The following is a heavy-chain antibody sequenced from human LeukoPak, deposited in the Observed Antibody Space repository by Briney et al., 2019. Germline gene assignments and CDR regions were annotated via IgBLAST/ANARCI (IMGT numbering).Heavy chain of an antibody. V-gene: IGHV3-21*01. J-gene: IGHJ4*02. Sequence: GGSLRLSCAASGFTLRSYGMNWVRQAPGKGPEWVSYISTSSYYIYYADSVKGRFTISRDDAKNSLYLQMHSLRAEDTAVYYCARDASGSSTGLIDSWGQGTLVTVSS. CDR2: ISTSSYYI. CDR1: GFTLRSYG. CDR3: ARDASGSSTGLIDS. D-gene: IGHD1-26*01.